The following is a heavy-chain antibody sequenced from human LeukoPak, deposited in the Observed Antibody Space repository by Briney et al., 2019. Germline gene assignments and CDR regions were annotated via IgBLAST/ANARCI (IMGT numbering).Heavy chain of an antibody. CDR1: GFIFSNYA. J-gene: IGHJ4*02. CDR3: AKDLASGYYVFDY. Sequence: PGGSLRLPCKASGFIFSNYAMSWVRQAPGKELEWVSAIRGSGDSTYHADSVKGRFTISRDNSKNTLYLQMNSLRAEDTAKYYCAKDLASGYYVFDYWGQGTLVTVSS. V-gene: IGHV3-23*01. CDR2: IRGSGDST. D-gene: IGHD3-22*01.